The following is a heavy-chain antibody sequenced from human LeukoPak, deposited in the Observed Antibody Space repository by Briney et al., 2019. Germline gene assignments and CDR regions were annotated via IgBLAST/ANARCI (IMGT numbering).Heavy chain of an antibody. V-gene: IGHV3-30*02. J-gene: IGHJ6*03. Sequence: PGGSLRLSCAASGFTFFSYGMHWVRQAPGKGLQWVAFIRYDGSNQCYADSVQGRFTVSRDNSKNTLFLQMSSLRLEDTGVYYCARKGGRDGPGGDIWYYYMDVWGKGTAVTISS. CDR3: ARKGGRDGPGGDIWYYYMDV. D-gene: IGHD5-24*01. CDR1: GFTFFSYG. CDR2: IRYDGSNQ.